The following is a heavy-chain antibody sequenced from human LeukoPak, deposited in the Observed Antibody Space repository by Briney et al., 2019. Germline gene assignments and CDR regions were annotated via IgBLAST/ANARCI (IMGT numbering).Heavy chain of an antibody. CDR1: GFTFSDYW. J-gene: IGHJ4*02. D-gene: IGHD6-25*01. V-gene: IGHV3-7*01. CDR3: ATDRGFATFDH. Sequence: GGSLRLSCEGSGFTFSDYWMDWVRQPPGKGLEWVASIKQDGRQKGYVDPVRGRFTISRDNAKNSVYLQMNSLRDEDTAVYYCATDRGFATFDHWGQGALVSVSS. CDR2: IKQDGRQK.